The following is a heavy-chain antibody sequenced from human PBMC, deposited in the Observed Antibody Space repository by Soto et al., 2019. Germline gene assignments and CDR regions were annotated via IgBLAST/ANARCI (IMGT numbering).Heavy chain of an antibody. CDR3: ARALPVAKGGFDP. Sequence: GGSLRLSCAASGLTVSNTYMTWVRQPPGKGLECVSVIYTAGGTNYADSVKGRFIISRDNSKNTLYLQMNSLRAEDTAVYYCARALPVAKGGFDPWGQGTLVTVSS. D-gene: IGHD2-2*01. J-gene: IGHJ5*02. CDR2: IYTAGGT. CDR1: GLTVSNTY. V-gene: IGHV3-53*01.